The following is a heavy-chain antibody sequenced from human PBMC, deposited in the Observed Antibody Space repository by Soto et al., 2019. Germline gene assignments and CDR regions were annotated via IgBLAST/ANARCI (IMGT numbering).Heavy chain of an antibody. CDR1: GFAFSTYA. CDR3: AKVTKRAAAGRYEYYKYGMDV. V-gene: IGHV3-23*01. D-gene: IGHD6-13*01. CDR2: ISGSGGSS. J-gene: IGHJ6*02. Sequence: GGSLRLSCAASGFAFSTYAMTWVRQAPGKGLERVSVISGSGGSSYYAASVKGRFTISRDNSKNTLYLQMNGLRAEDTALYYCAKVTKRAAAGRYEYYKYGMDVWGQGTTVTVSS.